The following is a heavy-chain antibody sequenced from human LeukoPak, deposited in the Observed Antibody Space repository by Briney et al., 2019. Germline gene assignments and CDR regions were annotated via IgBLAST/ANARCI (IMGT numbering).Heavy chain of an antibody. CDR2: INSDGSST. V-gene: IGHV3-74*01. J-gene: IGHJ3*02. Sequence: GGSLRLSCAASGFTFSSYWMHWVRQAPGKGLVWVSRINSDGSSTSYADSVKGRFTISRDNAKNTLYLQMHSLRAEDTAVYYCARAQYSSGWYEDDAFDIWGQGTMVTVSS. D-gene: IGHD6-19*01. CDR1: GFTFSSYW. CDR3: ARAQYSSGWYEDDAFDI.